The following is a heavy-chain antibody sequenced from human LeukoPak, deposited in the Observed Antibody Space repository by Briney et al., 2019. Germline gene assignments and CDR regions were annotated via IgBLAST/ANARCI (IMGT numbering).Heavy chain of an antibody. D-gene: IGHD4-23*01. CDR1: GGTFSSYA. CDR2: IIPIFGTA. J-gene: IGHJ4*02. CDR3: AARDRKYGGNSGSDY. Sequence: SVKVSCKASGGTFSSYAISWVRQAPGQGLEWMGGIIPIFGTANYAQKFQGRVTITAAESTSTAYMELSSLRSEDTAVYYCAARDRKYGGNSGSDYWGQGTLVTVSS. V-gene: IGHV1-69*01.